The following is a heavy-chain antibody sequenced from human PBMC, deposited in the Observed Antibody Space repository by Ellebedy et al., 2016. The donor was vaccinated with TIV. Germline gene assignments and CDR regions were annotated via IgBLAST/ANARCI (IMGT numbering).Heavy chain of an antibody. CDR3: ARDQWLGRAYYFDY. CDR1: GFTFSDYW. D-gene: IGHD6-19*01. CDR2: IKQDGGEI. Sequence: GESLKISCVASGFTFSDYWMSWVRQAPGKGLEWVANIKQDGGEIYYVDSVKGRFTISRDNAKNSLYLQMNSLGDEDTSVYYCARDQWLGRAYYFDYWGQGTLVTVSS. V-gene: IGHV3-7*01. J-gene: IGHJ4*02.